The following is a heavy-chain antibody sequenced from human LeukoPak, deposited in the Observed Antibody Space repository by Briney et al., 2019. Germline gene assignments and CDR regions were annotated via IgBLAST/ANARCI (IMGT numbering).Heavy chain of an antibody. D-gene: IGHD3-10*01. J-gene: IGHJ4*02. Sequence: SETLSLTCTVSGYSISSGNYWGWIRQPPGKGLEWSGSIYHSGSTYYNPSLKTRVTISVDTPKNHFSLKLSSVTAADTAVYYCARLRSWGQGTLVTVSS. CDR1: GYSISSGNY. CDR2: IYHSGST. CDR3: ARLRS. V-gene: IGHV4-38-2*02.